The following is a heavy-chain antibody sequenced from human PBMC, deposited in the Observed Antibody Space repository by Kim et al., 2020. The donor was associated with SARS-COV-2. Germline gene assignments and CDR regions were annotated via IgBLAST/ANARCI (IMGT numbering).Heavy chain of an antibody. D-gene: IGHD4-4*01. V-gene: IGHV3-23*01. CDR3: AKDPVHSNPPRWFDP. Sequence: GGSLRLSCAASGFTFSSYAMSWVRQAPGKGLEWVSAISGSGGSTYYADSVKGRFTISRDNSKNTLYLQMNSVRAEDTAVYYCAKDPVHSNPPRWFDPWGQGTLVTVSS. CDR1: GFTFSSYA. J-gene: IGHJ5*02. CDR2: ISGSGGST.